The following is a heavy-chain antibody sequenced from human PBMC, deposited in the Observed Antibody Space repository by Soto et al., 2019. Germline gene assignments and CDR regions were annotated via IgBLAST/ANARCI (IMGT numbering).Heavy chain of an antibody. V-gene: IGHV3-48*01. Sequence: GGSLRLSCAASGVTFSSYSMNWVRQAPGKGLEWVSYISSSSSTIYYADSVKGRFTISRDNAKNSLYLQMNSLRAADTAVYYCSSLPDGYTSGLDYWGQGTLVTVSS. J-gene: IGHJ4*02. D-gene: IGHD5-12*01. CDR1: GVTFSSYS. CDR2: ISSSSSTI. CDR3: SSLPDGYTSGLDY.